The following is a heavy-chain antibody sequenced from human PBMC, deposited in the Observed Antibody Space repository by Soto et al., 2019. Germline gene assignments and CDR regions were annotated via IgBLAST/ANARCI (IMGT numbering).Heavy chain of an antibody. V-gene: IGHV1-69*13. CDR3: ARGDKDTAMVYYYYGMDV. CDR1: GGTFSSYA. J-gene: IGHJ6*02. CDR2: IIPIFGTA. Sequence: ASVKVSCKASGGTFSSYAISWVRQAPGQGLEWMGGIIPIFGTANYAQKFQGRVTITADESTSTAYMELSSLRSEDTAVYYCARGDKDTAMVYYYYGMDVWGQGTTVTVS. D-gene: IGHD5-18*01.